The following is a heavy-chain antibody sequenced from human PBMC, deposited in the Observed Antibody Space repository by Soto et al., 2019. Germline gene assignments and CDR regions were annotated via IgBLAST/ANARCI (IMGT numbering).Heavy chain of an antibody. CDR1: GGSISSSSYY. CDR2: IYYSGST. Sequence: SETLSLTCTVSGGSISSSSYYWGWIRQPPGKGLEWIGSIYYSGSTYYNPSLKSRVTISVDTSKNQFSLKLSSVTAADTAVYYCAREVDYCSSTSCYSFDPWGQGTLVTVSS. CDR3: AREVDYCSSTSCYSFDP. J-gene: IGHJ5*02. D-gene: IGHD2-2*01. V-gene: IGHV4-39*07.